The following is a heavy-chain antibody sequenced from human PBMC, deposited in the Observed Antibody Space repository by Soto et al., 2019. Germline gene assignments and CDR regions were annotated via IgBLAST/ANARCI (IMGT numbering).Heavy chain of an antibody. CDR1: GFTFSAYG. CDR2: ISSGGEYI. J-gene: IGHJ6*02. D-gene: IGHD6-13*01. V-gene: IGHV3-21*01. CDR3: ATDGAAGSVMEV. Sequence: EMHLVESGGGLVKTGGSLRLSCAASGFTFSAYGMNWVRQAPGKGPEWVSSISSGGEYIYYADSMKGRLTISSENDRNSLYLQLHSLSSEETAVYYCATDGAAGSVMEVWCQGTKVTISS.